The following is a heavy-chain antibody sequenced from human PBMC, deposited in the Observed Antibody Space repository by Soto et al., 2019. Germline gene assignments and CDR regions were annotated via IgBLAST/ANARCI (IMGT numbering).Heavy chain of an antibody. J-gene: IGHJ4*02. V-gene: IGHV3-21*04. D-gene: IGHD3-22*01. CDR3: AKTLYYYDTSGYQ. Sequence: PGGSLRLSCAASGFTFRSYSMNWVRQAPGKGLEWVSSISSSSSYIYYADSVKGRFTISRDNSKNTLYLQMNSLRAEDTAVYYCAKTLYYYDTSGYQWGQGTLVTVSS. CDR1: GFTFRSYS. CDR2: ISSSSSYI.